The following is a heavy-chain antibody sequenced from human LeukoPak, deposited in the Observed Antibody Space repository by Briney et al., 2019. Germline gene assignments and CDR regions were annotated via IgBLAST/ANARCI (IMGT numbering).Heavy chain of an antibody. CDR2: ISAYNGNT. CDR3: ARFSQYYDSPTHYLDY. CDR1: GYTFTSYG. J-gene: IGHJ4*02. Sequence: ASVKVSCKASGYTFTSYGISWVRQAPGQGLEWMGWISAYNGNTTYAQKLQGRVTMTTVTSTSTAYMELRSLRSDDTAVYYCARFSQYYDSPTHYLDYWGQGILVTVSS. D-gene: IGHD2/OR15-2a*01. V-gene: IGHV1-18*01.